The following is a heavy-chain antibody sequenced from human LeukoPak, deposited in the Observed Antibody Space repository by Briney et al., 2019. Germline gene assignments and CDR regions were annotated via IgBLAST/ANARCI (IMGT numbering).Heavy chain of an antibody. V-gene: IGHV4-59*01. CDR2: IYYSGST. CDR3: AREASAMGIYFAY. D-gene: IGHD5-18*01. J-gene: IGHJ4*02. Sequence: XXXIRQPPXXXXXWIASIYYSGSTYYNPSLKSRVTISVDTSKNQFSLKLSSVTAGDAAVDYCAREASAMGIYFAYWAQGTLVTVSS.